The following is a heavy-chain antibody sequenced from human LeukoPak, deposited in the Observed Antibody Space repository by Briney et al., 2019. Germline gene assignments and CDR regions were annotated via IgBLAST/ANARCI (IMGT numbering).Heavy chain of an antibody. D-gene: IGHD3-22*01. Sequence: GGSLRLSCAASGFTFSSYWMSWVRQAPGKGLEWVAVISYDGSNKYYADSVKGRFTISRDNSKNTLYLQMNSLRAEDTAVYYCANFGSSGTDAFDIWGQGTMVTVSS. V-gene: IGHV3-30*18. CDR1: GFTFSSYW. CDR3: ANFGSSGTDAFDI. J-gene: IGHJ3*02. CDR2: ISYDGSNK.